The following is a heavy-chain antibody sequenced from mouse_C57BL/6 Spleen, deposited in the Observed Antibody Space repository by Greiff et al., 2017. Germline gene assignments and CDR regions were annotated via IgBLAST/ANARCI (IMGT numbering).Heavy chain of an antibody. CDR2: IDPEDGDT. CDR1: GFNIKDYY. J-gene: IGHJ3*01. V-gene: IGHV14-1*01. CDR3: TTYYYDYDGVAY. Sequence: EVKLVESGAELVRPGASVKLSCTASGFNIKDYYMHWVKQRPEQGLEWIGRIDPEDGDTEYAPKFQGKDTMTADTSSNTAYLQLSSLTSEDTAVYYCTTYYYDYDGVAYWGQGTLVTVSA. D-gene: IGHD2-4*01.